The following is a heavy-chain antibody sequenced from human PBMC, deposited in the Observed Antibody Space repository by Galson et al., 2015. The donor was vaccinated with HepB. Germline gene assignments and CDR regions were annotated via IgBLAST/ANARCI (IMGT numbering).Heavy chain of an antibody. J-gene: IGHJ5*02. V-gene: IGHV1-3*01. CDR2: INAGNGNT. Sequence: SVKVSCKASGYMFTSYPIHWVRQAPGQRLEWMGWINAGNGNTKYSQKFQGRVTITRDTSASTAYMELSSLRSEDTAVYYCARGGYSGYADNWFDPWGRGTLVTVSS. CDR3: ARGGYSGYADNWFDP. CDR1: GYMFTSYP. D-gene: IGHD5-12*01.